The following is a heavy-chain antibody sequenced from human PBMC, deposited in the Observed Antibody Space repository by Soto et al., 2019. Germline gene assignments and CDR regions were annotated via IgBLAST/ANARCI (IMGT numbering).Heavy chain of an antibody. CDR2: FDPEDGET. J-gene: IGHJ4*02. V-gene: IGHV1-24*01. CDR3: ATDRDCSGGSCYSFVGY. D-gene: IGHD2-15*01. CDR1: GYTLTELS. Sequence: ASVKVSCKVSGYTLTELSMHWVRQAPGKGLEWMGGFDPEDGETIYAQKFQGRVTMTEDTSTDTAYMELNSLRSEDTAVYYCATDRDCSGGSCYSFVGYWGQGTLVTISA.